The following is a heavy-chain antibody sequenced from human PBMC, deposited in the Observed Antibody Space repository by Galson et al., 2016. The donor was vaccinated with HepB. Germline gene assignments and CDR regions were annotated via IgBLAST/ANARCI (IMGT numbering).Heavy chain of an antibody. V-gene: IGHV3-30*04. CDR2: ISYDGSTK. CDR3: ARGEIGTLPYYYFGMDV. D-gene: IGHD1-1*01. Sequence: SLRLSCAASGFTFSYYAIHWVRQAPGKGLEWVAVISYDGSTKYYADSVKGRFTISRDNAKNSLYLKMSSLTDDDTAVYYCARGEIGTLPYYYFGMDVWGQGTLVTVSS. J-gene: IGHJ6*02. CDR1: GFTFSYYA.